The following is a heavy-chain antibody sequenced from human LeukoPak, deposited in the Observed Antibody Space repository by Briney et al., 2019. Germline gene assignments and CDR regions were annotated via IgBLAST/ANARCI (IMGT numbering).Heavy chain of an antibody. CDR1: GYTFTSYG. J-gene: IGHJ4*02. CDR2: ISAYNGNT. V-gene: IGHV1-18*01. D-gene: IGHD3-22*01. CDR3: ARAGVYYDSSGYLDY. Sequence: GASVKVSCKASGYTFTSYGISWVRQAPGQGLEWMGWISAYNGNTNYAQKFQGRVTMTRDTSISTAYMELSRLRSDDTAVYYCARAGVYYDSSGYLDYWGQGTLVTVSS.